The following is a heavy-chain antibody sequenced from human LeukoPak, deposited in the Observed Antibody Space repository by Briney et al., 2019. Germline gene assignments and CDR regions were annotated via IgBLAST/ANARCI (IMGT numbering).Heavy chain of an antibody. J-gene: IGHJ4*02. CDR2: MNPNSGDT. Sequence: ASVKVSCKASGYTFTNYEINWVRQATGQGLEWMGWMNPNSGDTAFAQKFQGRITMTRSTSISTAYMDLSSLRPEDTAVYFCARGLGSYDSSELTWPMISFWGQGTLVTVSS. V-gene: IGHV1-8*01. CDR1: GYTFTNYE. D-gene: IGHD3-22*01. CDR3: ARGLGSYDSSELTWPMISF.